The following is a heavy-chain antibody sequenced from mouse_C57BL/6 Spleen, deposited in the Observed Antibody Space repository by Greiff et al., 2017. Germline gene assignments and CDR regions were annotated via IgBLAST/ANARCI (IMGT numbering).Heavy chain of an antibody. V-gene: IGHV5-6*01. J-gene: IGHJ4*01. Sequence: EVQRVESGGDLVKPGGSLKLSCAASGFTFSSYGMSWVRQTPDKRLEWVATISSGGSYTYYPDSVKGRFTISRDNAKNTLYLQLSSLKSEDTAMYYCARHPYYGSSYYAMDYWGQGTSVTVSS. D-gene: IGHD1-1*01. CDR2: ISSGGSYT. CDR1: GFTFSSYG. CDR3: ARHPYYGSSYYAMDY.